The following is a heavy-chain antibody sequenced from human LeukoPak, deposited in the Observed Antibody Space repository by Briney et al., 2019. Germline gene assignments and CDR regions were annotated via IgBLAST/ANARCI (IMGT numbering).Heavy chain of an antibody. CDR1: GGSISSSSYY. V-gene: IGHV4-39*07. J-gene: IGHJ3*02. CDR2: IYYSGST. Sequence: PSETLSLTCTVSGGSISSSSYYWGWIRQPPGKGLEWIGSIYYSGSTNYNPSLKSRVTISVDTSKNQFSLKLSSVTAADTAVYYCAGAQVVGATFAFDIWGQGTMVTVSS. D-gene: IGHD1-26*01. CDR3: AGAQVVGATFAFDI.